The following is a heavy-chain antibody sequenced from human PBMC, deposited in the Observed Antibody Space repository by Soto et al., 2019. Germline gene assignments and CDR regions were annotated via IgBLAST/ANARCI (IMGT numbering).Heavy chain of an antibody. V-gene: IGHV4-4*02. D-gene: IGHD2-2*01. CDR3: ATYCSSTSCHATNFDY. Sequence: QVQLQESGPGLVKPSGTLSLTCAVSGGSISSSNWWSWVRQPPGKGLEWIGEIYHSGSTNYNPSLTSRVTISVDKSKNQFSLKLSSVTAADTAVYYCATYCSSTSCHATNFDYWGQGTLVTVSS. J-gene: IGHJ4*02. CDR1: GGSISSSNW. CDR2: IYHSGST.